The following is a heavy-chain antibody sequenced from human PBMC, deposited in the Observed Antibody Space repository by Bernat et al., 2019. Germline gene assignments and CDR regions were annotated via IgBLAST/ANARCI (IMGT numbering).Heavy chain of an antibody. CDR1: GFTFSDYY. CDR2: ISSSSTYT. V-gene: IGHV3-11*05. J-gene: IGHJ4*02. CDR3: ARIMCSGGDCYFDY. D-gene: IGHD2-21*02. Sequence: QVQLVESGGGLVKPGGSLRLSCAASGFTFSDYYMSWIRQAPGKGLEWVSDISSSSTYTNNADSVKGRFTISRDNAKNSLYLQMNSLRAEDTAMYFCARIMCSGGDCYFDYWGQGTLVTVSS.